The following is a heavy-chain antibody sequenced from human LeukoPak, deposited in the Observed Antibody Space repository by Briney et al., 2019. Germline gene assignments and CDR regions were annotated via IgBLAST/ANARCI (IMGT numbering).Heavy chain of an antibody. D-gene: IGHD3-22*01. V-gene: IGHV3-53*01. CDR2: IYSGGST. J-gene: IGHJ4*02. CDR3: ARDHYDSSGFRAFDY. CDR1: GFTVSSNY. Sequence: GGSLRLSCAASGFTVSSNYMSWVRQAPGKGLEWVSVIYSGGSTYYADSAKGRFTISRDNSKNTLYLQMNSLRAEDTAVYYCARDHYDSSGFRAFDYWGQGTLVTVSS.